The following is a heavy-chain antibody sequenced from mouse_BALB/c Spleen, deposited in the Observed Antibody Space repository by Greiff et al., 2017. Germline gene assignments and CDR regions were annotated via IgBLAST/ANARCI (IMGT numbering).Heavy chain of an antibody. D-gene: IGHD1-1*01. CDR3: ARGDYYGSSYYAMDY. CDR2: ISDGGSYT. J-gene: IGHJ4*01. V-gene: IGHV5-4*02. CDR1: GFTFSDYY. Sequence: EVHLVESGGGLVKPGGSLKLSCAASGFTFSDYYMYWVRQTPEKRLEWVATISDGGSYTYYPDSVKGRFTISRDNAKNNLYLQMSSLKSEDTAMYYCARGDYYGSSYYAMDYWGQGTSVTVAS.